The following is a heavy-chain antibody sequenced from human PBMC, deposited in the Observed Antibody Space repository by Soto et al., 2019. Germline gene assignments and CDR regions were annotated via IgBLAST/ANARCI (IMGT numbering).Heavy chain of an antibody. CDR1: GFTFSSYA. D-gene: IGHD6-13*01. V-gene: IGHV3-23*01. Sequence: LSLTCAASGFTFSSYAMSWVRQAPGKGLEWVSAISGSGGSTYYADSVKGRFTISRDNSKNTLYLQMNSLRAEDTAVYYCAKDQLAAGTGFCWGQGTLVTVSS. CDR2: ISGSGGST. J-gene: IGHJ4*02. CDR3: AKDQLAAGTGFC.